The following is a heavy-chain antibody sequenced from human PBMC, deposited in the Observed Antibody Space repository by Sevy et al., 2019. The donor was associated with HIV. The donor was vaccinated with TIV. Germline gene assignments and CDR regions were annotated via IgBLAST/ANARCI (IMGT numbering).Heavy chain of an antibody. Sequence: SETLSLTYTVSGGSISSSSICWGWFRQSPGKGLDYIGSIFHSGDTYYNPSLKSRVTISVDTSKNQFSLKMTSVTAADTAVYYCARHFYSNGMDVWGQGTTVTVSS. J-gene: IGHJ6*02. CDR1: GGSISSSSIC. D-gene: IGHD1-26*01. CDR2: IFHSGDT. CDR3: ARHFYSNGMDV. V-gene: IGHV4-39*01.